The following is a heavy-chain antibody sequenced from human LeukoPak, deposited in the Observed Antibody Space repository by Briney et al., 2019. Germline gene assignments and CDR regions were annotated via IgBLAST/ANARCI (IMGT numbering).Heavy chain of an antibody. CDR3: ARHSWGYGYYYGMDV. CDR2: VAYSGST. V-gene: IGHV4-59*08. D-gene: IGHD5-18*01. CDR1: GGSINSYY. Sequence: SETLSLTCTVSGGSINSYYWSWIRQPPGKGLEWIGYVAYSGSTYYNPSLKSRVTISVDTSKIQFSLKLSSVTAADTAVYYCARHSWGYGYYYGMDVWGQGTTVTVSS. J-gene: IGHJ6*02.